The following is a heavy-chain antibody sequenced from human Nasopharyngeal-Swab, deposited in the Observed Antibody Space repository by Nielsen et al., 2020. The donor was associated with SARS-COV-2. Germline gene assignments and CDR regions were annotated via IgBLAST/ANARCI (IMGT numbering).Heavy chain of an antibody. Sequence: ASVKVSCKASGGTFSSYGISWVRQAPGQGLEWMGWISAYNGNTNYAQKLQGRVTMTTDTSTSTAYMELRSLRSEDTAVYYCARQGFRGTAMTYYYYMDVWGKGTTVTVSS. D-gene: IGHD5-18*01. CDR2: ISAYNGNT. CDR3: ARQGFRGTAMTYYYYMDV. V-gene: IGHV1-18*01. CDR1: GGTFSSYG. J-gene: IGHJ6*03.